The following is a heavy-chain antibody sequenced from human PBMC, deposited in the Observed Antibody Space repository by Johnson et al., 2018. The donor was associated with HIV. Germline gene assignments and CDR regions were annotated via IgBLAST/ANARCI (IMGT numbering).Heavy chain of an antibody. CDR3: AKDDALQREPNAFDI. CDR2: ISGSGGST. D-gene: IGHD1-14*01. CDR1: GFTFSSYD. V-gene: IGHV3-23*04. Sequence: VQLVESGGGVVQPGRSLRLSCAASGFTFSSYDMHWVRQAPGKGLEWVSAISGSGGSTYYADSVKGRFTISRDNSKNTLYLQMNSLRAEDTAVYYCAKDDALQREPNAFDILGQGTMVTVSS. J-gene: IGHJ3*02.